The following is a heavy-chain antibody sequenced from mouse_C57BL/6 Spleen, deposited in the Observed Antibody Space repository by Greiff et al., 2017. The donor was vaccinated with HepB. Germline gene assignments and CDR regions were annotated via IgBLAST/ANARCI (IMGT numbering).Heavy chain of an antibody. V-gene: IGHV3-6*01. J-gene: IGHJ2*01. D-gene: IGHD2-3*01. CDR2: ISYDGSN. CDR3: ARGYDGNYGDY. CDR1: GYSITSGYY. Sequence: VQLKESGPGLVKPSQSLSLTCSVTGYSITSGYYWNWIRQFPGNKLEWMGYISYDGSNNYNPSLKNRISITRDTSKNQFFLKLNSVTTEDTATYYCARGYDGNYGDYWGQGTTLTVSS.